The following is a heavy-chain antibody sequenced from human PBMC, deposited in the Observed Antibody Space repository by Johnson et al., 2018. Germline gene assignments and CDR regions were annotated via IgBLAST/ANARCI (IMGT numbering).Heavy chain of an antibody. CDR3: VRGPKGPGSFDN. Sequence: VQLVEAGGGLVQQGGSLRLSCAASGFTFRDYWMSWFRQAPGRGLEWVANMNQDGSERYYVDSVNGRFIISRDNAATPVFLQINSLGTEDPAVYVCVRGPKGPGSFDNWGQGTMVTVSS. CDR1: GFTFRDYW. J-gene: IGHJ3*02. CDR2: MNQDGSER. V-gene: IGHV3-7*04.